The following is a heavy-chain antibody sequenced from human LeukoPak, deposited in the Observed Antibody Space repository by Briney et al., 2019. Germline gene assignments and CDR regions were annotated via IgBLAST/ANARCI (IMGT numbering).Heavy chain of an antibody. CDR1: GYTFTSYY. J-gene: IGHJ6*02. Sequence: GASVKVSCKASGYTFTSYYMHWVRQAPGQGLEWMGIINPSGGSTSYAQKFQGRVTMTRDTSTSTVYMELSRLRSEDTAVYYCARATYYYDSSGYYSPDGMDVWGQGTTVTVSS. CDR3: ARATYYYDSSGYYSPDGMDV. D-gene: IGHD3-22*01. V-gene: IGHV1-46*01. CDR2: INPSGGST.